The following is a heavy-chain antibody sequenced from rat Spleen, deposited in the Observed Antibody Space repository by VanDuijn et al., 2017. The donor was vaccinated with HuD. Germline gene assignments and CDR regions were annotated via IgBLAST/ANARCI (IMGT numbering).Heavy chain of an antibody. Sequence: EVQLVESGGGLVQPGNSLKLSCAASGFTFSDYDMAWVRQAPTKGLEWVASITNSGGSTYYRDSVKGRFTISRDNAKSTLYLQMDSLRSEDTATYYCTTHTVGMGDAWGQGASVTVSS. CDR1: GFTFSDYD. CDR3: TTHTVGMGDA. V-gene: IGHV5S23*01. J-gene: IGHJ4*01. D-gene: IGHD1-7*01. CDR2: ITNSGGST.